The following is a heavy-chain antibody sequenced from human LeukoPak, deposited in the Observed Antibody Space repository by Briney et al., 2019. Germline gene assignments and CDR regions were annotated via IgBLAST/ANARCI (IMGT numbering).Heavy chain of an antibody. CDR1: GFTFSTSA. CDR2: IVAGSGNT. D-gene: IGHD5/OR15-5a*01. CDR3: AAAVVSITTGFGFNI. Sequence: TSVRVSCKASGFTFSTSAMQWVRQARGQRLEWIGWIVAGSGNTNYAQKFHERVAITRDMSTSTVYMELSSLRSDDTAVYYCAAAVVSITTGFGFNIWGQGKMIVFSS. J-gene: IGHJ3*02. V-gene: IGHV1-58*02.